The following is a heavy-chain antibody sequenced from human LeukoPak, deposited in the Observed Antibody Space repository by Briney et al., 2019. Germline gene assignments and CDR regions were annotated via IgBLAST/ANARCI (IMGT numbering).Heavy chain of an antibody. Sequence: ASVKVSCKASGYTFTSYGISWVRQAPGQGLEWMGWINPNSGGTNYAQKFQGWVTMTRDTSISTAYMELSRLRSDDTAVYYCAISIAAAGTGLSFYDYWGQGTLVTVSS. CDR1: GYTFTSYG. D-gene: IGHD6-13*01. J-gene: IGHJ4*02. CDR3: AISIAAAGTGLSFYDY. CDR2: INPNSGGT. V-gene: IGHV1-2*04.